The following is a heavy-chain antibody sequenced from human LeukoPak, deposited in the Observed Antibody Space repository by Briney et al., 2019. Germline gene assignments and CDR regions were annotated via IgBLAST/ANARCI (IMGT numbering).Heavy chain of an antibody. D-gene: IGHD3-22*01. CDR2: ISSSGSTI. Sequence: GGSLRLSCAASGFTFSGYYMSWIRQAPGKGLEWVSYISSSGSTIYYADSVKGRFTISRDNAKNSLYLQMNSLRAEDTAVYYCARETYYYDSSGYYLDYWGQGTLVTVSS. CDR1: GFTFSGYY. CDR3: ARETYYYDSSGYYLDY. V-gene: IGHV3-11*01. J-gene: IGHJ4*02.